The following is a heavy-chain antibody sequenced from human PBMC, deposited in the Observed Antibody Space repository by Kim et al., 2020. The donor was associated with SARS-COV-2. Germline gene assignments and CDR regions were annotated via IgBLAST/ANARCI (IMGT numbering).Heavy chain of an antibody. J-gene: IGHJ4*02. Sequence: ADSVKGRFPISRDNANNALFLQLNSLRAEDTAVYYCARDWISTSRAVFDYWGQGTLVTVSS. D-gene: IGHD6-6*01. CDR3: ARDWISTSRAVFDY. V-gene: IGHV3-11*05.